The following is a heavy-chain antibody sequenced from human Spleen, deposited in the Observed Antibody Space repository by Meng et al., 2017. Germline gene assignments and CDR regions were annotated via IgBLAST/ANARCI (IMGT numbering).Heavy chain of an antibody. CDR3: ARERRIATRPLDY. V-gene: IGHV4-59*12. Sequence: SETLSLTCTVSGGSISSYYWTWIRRPPGKGLEWIGQFFYSGSTNYNPSLRDRVSISGDTSKNQFSLKLSPVLAADTAVYYCARERRIATRPLDYWGQGTLVTVSS. D-gene: IGHD6-6*01. J-gene: IGHJ4*02. CDR1: GGSISSYY. CDR2: FFYSGST.